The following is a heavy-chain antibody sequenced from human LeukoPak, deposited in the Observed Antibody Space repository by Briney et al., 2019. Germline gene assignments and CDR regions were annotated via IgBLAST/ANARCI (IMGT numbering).Heavy chain of an antibody. J-gene: IGHJ6*02. CDR2: ITNGGSTI. V-gene: IGHV3-11*01. CDR1: GFTFSDYN. D-gene: IGHD3-9*01. CDR3: ARSIGLTGGGVDV. Sequence: GGSLRLSCAASGFTFSDYNMNWVRQAPGKGLEWVSYITNGGSTIHHADSVKGRFTISRDNAKKTLYLQMNSLRAEDTAVYYCARSIGLTGGGVDVWGQGNPGHRLL.